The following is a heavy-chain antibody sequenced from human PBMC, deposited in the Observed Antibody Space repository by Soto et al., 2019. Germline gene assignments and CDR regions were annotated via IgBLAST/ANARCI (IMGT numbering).Heavy chain of an antibody. J-gene: IGHJ4*02. CDR3: AAGEYYYDSSGGFDY. CDR2: IVVGSGNT. Sequence: SVKVSCTASGFTFTSSAVRWVRQARGQRLEWIGWIVVGSGNTNYAQKFQERVTITRDMSTSTAYMELSSLRSEDTAVYYCAAGEYYYDSSGGFDYWGQGTLVTVSS. V-gene: IGHV1-58*01. D-gene: IGHD3-22*01. CDR1: GFTFTSSA.